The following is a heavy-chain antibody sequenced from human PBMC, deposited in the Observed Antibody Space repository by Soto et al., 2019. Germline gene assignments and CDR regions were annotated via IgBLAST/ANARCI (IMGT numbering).Heavy chain of an antibody. D-gene: IGHD6-13*01. J-gene: IGHJ4*02. CDR2: ISHDGGSQ. CDR3: AKGGYSCSWYVDY. V-gene: IGHV3-30*18. Sequence: QVQLVESGGSVVQPGRSLRLSCAASGFTFSSYGMYWVRQAPGKGLECVAVISHDGGSQYYGDSVKGRFTISRDNAKNTMYLLMNSLRADDTAVYYCAKGGYSCSWYVDYWGQGALVTVSS. CDR1: GFTFSSYG.